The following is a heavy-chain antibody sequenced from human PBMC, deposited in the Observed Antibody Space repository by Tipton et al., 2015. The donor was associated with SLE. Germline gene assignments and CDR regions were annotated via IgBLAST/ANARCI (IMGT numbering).Heavy chain of an antibody. CDR1: GGSISSGSYY. CDR3: ARVYPNYGDYEYFQH. V-gene: IGHV4-61*09. CDR2: IYTTGST. D-gene: IGHD4-17*01. J-gene: IGHJ1*01. Sequence: TLSLTCTVSGGSISSGSYYWSWIRQPAGKGLAWIGHIYTTGSTNYNPSLKSRVTISVDTSKNQFSLKLSSVTAADTAVYYCARVYPNYGDYEYFQHWGQGTLVTVSS.